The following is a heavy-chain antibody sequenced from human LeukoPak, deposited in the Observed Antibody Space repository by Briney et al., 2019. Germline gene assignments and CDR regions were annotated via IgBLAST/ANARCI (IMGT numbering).Heavy chain of an antibody. CDR3: ARRWKLSLDV. CDR1: GFTFSIYW. Sequence: GGSLRLSCEASGFTFSIYWMTWVRQAPGKGLEWVANIKEDGSVKYYVDSVKGRFTISRDNAKKSLYLQMNNLRGEDTAVYFCARRWKLSLDVWGQGTTVTVSS. D-gene: IGHD5-24*01. V-gene: IGHV3-7*01. CDR2: IKEDGSVK. J-gene: IGHJ6*02.